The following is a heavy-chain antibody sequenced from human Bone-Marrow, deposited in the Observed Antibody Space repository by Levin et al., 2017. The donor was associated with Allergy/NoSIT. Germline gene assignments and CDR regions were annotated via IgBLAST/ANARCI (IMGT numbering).Heavy chain of an antibody. D-gene: IGHD1-26*01. V-gene: IGHV3-66*02. CDR1: GFTVSTNY. CDR2: MYSVGNT. Sequence: HPGGSLRLSCAASGFTVSTNYMSWVRQSPGKGLQWMSIMYSVGNTYYADAVKGRFIMSRDNSKNSVYLHMNNLRPEDTAVYYCARVVWDRRRTEIYYFDFWGQGTLVTVFS. J-gene: IGHJ4*02. CDR3: ARVVWDRRRTEIYYFDF.